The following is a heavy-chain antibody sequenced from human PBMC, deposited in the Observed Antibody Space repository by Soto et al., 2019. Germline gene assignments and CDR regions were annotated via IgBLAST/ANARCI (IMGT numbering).Heavy chain of an antibody. CDR1: GYTFTGYY. V-gene: IGHV1-2*04. Sequence: ASVKVSCKASGYTFTGYYIHWVRQAPGQGLEWMGWINPNSGGTNYAQKFQGWVTMTRDTSISTAYMELSRLRSDDTAVYYCVRDLGMATVPTLDFDYWGQGTLVTLSS. CDR3: VRDLGMATVPTLDFDY. J-gene: IGHJ4*02. D-gene: IGHD3-16*01. CDR2: INPNSGGT.